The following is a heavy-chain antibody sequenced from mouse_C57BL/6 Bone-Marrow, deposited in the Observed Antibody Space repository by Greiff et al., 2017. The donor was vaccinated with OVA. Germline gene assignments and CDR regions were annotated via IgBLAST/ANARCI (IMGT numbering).Heavy chain of an antibody. CDR2: IYPRSGNT. J-gene: IGHJ4*01. Sequence: VQLVESGAELARPGASVKLSCKASGYTFTSYGISWVKQRTGQGLEWIGEIYPRSGNTYYNEKFKGKATLTADKSSSTAYMELRSLTSEDSAVYFCARPSYYGSTFYAMDYWGQGTSVTVSS. V-gene: IGHV1-81*01. D-gene: IGHD1-1*01. CDR3: ARPSYYGSTFYAMDY. CDR1: GYTFTSYG.